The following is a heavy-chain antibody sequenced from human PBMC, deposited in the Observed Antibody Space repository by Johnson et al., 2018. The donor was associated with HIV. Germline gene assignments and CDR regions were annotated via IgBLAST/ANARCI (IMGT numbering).Heavy chain of an antibody. J-gene: IGHJ3*01. CDR3: ATFGYTSGWIVTDDAFDV. D-gene: IGHD6-19*01. V-gene: IGHV3-30-3*01. CDR1: AFTFSNYA. CDR2: ISYDGSSK. Sequence: QMLLVESGGGVVQPGRSLRLACAASAFTFSNYAMHWVRQAPGKGLEWVAVISYDGSSKYYAESLKGRISISRDNSMNTLYLQMNSLGAEDTAVYYCATFGYTSGWIVTDDAFDVWGHGTLVTVSS.